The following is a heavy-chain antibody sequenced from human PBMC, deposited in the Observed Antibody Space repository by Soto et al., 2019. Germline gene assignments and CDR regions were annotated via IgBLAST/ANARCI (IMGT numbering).Heavy chain of an antibody. CDR2: IYYSGST. V-gene: IGHV4-39*01. CDR1: SGSISSNSYY. Sequence: QLQLQESGPGVVKASETLSLTCSVSSGSISSNSYYWGWIRQPPGKGLEWIGNIYYSGSTYYNPSLKSRVTISVVMSKNQFSLKLSSVTAADTALYYCTRLREMTTNEVGGDIFDFWGQGTMVTVSS. CDR3: TRLREMTTNEVGGDIFDF. J-gene: IGHJ3*01. D-gene: IGHD4-4*01.